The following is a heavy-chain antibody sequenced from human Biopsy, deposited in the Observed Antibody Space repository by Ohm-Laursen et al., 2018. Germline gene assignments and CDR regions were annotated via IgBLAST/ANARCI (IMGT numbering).Heavy chain of an antibody. CDR1: GESFNGYY. CDR3: VRGVDYYDPYHYYALDV. CDR2: INHSGRT. V-gene: IGHV4-34*01. Sequence: PGTLSPTCAVYGESFNGYYWSWIRQTPGKGLEWIGEINHSGRTNYNPSLKSRVTISVDTSKNQFSLKVRSVTAADTAVYYCVRGVDYYDPYHYYALDVWGQGTTVTVSS. D-gene: IGHD3-22*01. J-gene: IGHJ6*02.